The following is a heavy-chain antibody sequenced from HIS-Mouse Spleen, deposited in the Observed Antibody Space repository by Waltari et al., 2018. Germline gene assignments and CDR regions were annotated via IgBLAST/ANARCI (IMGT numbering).Heavy chain of an antibody. CDR3: ARQSNWGSGFDY. J-gene: IGHJ4*02. V-gene: IGHV4-59*08. CDR2: IYYSGST. D-gene: IGHD7-27*01. CDR1: GGPISSYY. Sequence: QVQLQESGPGLVKPSETLSLTCTVSGGPISSYYWSWIRQPPGKGLEWIGYIYYSGSTNYNPSLKSRVTISVDTSKNQFSLKLSSVTAADTAVYYCARQSNWGSGFDYWGQGTLVTVSS.